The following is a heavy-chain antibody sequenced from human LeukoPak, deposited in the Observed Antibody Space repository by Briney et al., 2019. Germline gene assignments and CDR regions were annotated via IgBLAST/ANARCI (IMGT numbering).Heavy chain of an antibody. Sequence: GGSLRLSCAASGFTFSDYYMSWIRQAPGKGLERVSYISSSSSYTNYADSVKGRFTISRDNAKNSLYLQMNSLRAEDTAVYYCARSPGGGGYSGYEDFDYWGQGTLVTVSS. CDR2: ISSSSSYT. CDR3: ARSPGGGGYSGYEDFDY. V-gene: IGHV3-11*06. CDR1: GFTFSDYY. D-gene: IGHD5-12*01. J-gene: IGHJ4*02.